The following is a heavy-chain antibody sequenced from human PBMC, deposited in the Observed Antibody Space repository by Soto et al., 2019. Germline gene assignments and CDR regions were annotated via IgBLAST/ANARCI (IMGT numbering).Heavy chain of an antibody. V-gene: IGHV3-7*01. CDR3: ARGDYYDSSGYYGY. D-gene: IGHD3-22*01. CDR2: IKQDGSEK. Sequence: EVQLVESGGGLVQPGGSLRLSCAASGFTFSSYWMSWVRQAPGKGLEWVANIKQDGSEKYYVDSVKGRFTISRDNAKNSLYLQMNSLRAEDTAVYYCARGDYYDSSGYYGYWGQPTLVTVSS. CDR1: GFTFSSYW. J-gene: IGHJ4*02.